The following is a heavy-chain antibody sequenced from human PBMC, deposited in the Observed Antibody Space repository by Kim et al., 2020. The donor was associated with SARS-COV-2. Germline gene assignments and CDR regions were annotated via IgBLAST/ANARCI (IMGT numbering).Heavy chain of an antibody. J-gene: IGHJ6*02. Sequence: KSRVTISVDTSKNQFCLKLGSVTAADTAVYYCARDAMVRGVRYYYSGMDVWGQGTTVTVSS. V-gene: IGHV4-59*01. D-gene: IGHD3-10*01. CDR3: ARDAMVRGVRYYYSGMDV.